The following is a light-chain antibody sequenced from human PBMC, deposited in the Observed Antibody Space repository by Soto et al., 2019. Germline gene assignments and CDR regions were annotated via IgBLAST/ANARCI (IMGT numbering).Light chain of an antibody. CDR2: DAS. CDR3: QQYNSYST. CDR1: QGISW. Sequence: IQLTQSPSSLSASVGDRVTIICRASQGISWLAWYQQKPGKAPKLLIYDASSLESGVPSRFSGSGSGTEFTLTISSLQPDDFATYYCQQYNSYSTFGQGTKVDIK. V-gene: IGKV1-5*02. J-gene: IGKJ1*01.